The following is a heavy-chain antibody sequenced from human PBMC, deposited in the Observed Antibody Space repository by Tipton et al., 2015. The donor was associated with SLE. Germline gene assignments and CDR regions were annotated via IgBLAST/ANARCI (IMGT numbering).Heavy chain of an antibody. CDR2: ISSSGSTI. CDR1: GFTLSSHN. V-gene: IGHV3-48*03. D-gene: IGHD2/OR15-2a*01. Sequence: SLRLSCAASGFTLSSHNMNWVRQAPGKGLEWISYISSSGSTIYYADSVKGRFTISRDTAKNSLYLQVKSLRAEDTAVYRCARENRNYYYGMDVWGQGTTVTVSS. CDR3: ARENRNYYYGMDV. J-gene: IGHJ6*02.